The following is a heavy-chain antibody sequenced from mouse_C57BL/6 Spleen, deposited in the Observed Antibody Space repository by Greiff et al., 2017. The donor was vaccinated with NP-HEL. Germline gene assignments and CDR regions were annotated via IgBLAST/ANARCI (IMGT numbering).Heavy chain of an antibody. CDR2: INPYNGGT. Sequence: EVQLVESGPVLVKPGASVKMSCKASGYTFTDYYMNWVKQSHGKSLEWIGVINPYNGGTSYNQKFKGKATLTVDKSSSTAYMELNSLTSEDSAVYYCARAAGSSSSYWYFDVWGTGTTVTVSS. V-gene: IGHV1-19*01. J-gene: IGHJ1*03. D-gene: IGHD1-1*01. CDR1: GYTFTDYY. CDR3: ARAAGSSSSYWYFDV.